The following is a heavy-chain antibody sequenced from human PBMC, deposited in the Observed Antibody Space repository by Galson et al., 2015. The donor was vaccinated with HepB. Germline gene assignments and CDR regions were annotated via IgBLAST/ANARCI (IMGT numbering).Heavy chain of an antibody. Sequence: QSGAEVKKPGESLRISCKGSGSDFTNYWITWVRQMPGKGLEWMGKIDPGDSYIKYSPSFAGHVTFSVDKSTSTAYLQWSSLKASDTAMYYCTRQIDYWGEGTLVTVSS. CDR3: TRQIDY. V-gene: IGHV5-10-1*01. CDR2: IDPGDSYI. CDR1: GSDFTNYW. J-gene: IGHJ4*02.